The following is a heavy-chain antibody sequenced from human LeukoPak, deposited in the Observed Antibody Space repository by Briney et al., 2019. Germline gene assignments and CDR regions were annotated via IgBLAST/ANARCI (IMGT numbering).Heavy chain of an antibody. CDR2: IYYSGST. V-gene: IGHV4-59*08. J-gene: IGHJ3*02. CDR3: ARGTMVRGVLYDAFDI. Sequence: SETLSLTCTVSGGSISSYYWSWIRQPPGKGLEWIGYIYYSGSTNYNPPLKSRVTISVDTSKNQFSLKLSSVTAADTAVYYCARGTMVRGVLYDAFDIWGQGTMVTVSS. CDR1: GGSISSYY. D-gene: IGHD3-10*01.